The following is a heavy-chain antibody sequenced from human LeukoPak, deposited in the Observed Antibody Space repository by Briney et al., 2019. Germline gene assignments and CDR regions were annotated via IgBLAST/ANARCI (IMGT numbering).Heavy chain of an antibody. D-gene: IGHD4-11*01. CDR1: GGSISSYY. CDR3: ARAFDSAVFDY. Sequence: SETLSLTCTVSGGSISSYYWSWIRRPPGKGLEWIGYIYYSGSTNYNPSLKSRVTISVDTSKNQFSLKLSSVTAADTAVYYCARAFDSAVFDYWGQGTLVTVSS. CDR2: IYYSGST. J-gene: IGHJ4*02. V-gene: IGHV4-59*01.